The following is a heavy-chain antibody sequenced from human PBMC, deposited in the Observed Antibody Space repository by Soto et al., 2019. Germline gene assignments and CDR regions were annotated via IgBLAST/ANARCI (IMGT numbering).Heavy chain of an antibody. D-gene: IGHD3-22*01. Sequence: ASVKVSCKASGYTFTSYAMHWVRQAPGQRLEWMGWINAGNGNTKYSQKFQGRVTITRDTSASTAYMELSSLRSEDTAVYYCAISSGYYLGFDYWGQGTLVTVSS. CDR2: INAGNGNT. CDR3: AISSGYYLGFDY. V-gene: IGHV1-3*01. CDR1: GYTFTSYA. J-gene: IGHJ4*02.